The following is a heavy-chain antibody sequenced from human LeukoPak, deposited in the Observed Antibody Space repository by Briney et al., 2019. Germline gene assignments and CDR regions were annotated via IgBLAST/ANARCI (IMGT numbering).Heavy chain of an antibody. V-gene: IGHV1-2*02. J-gene: IGHJ4*02. Sequence: ASVKVSCKASGYTFTGYHMHWVRQAPGQGLEWMGWINPNSGGTNYAQKFQGRVTMTRDTSISTAYMVLSRLRSDDTAVYYCATALWFGEGTLDYWGQGTLVTVSS. D-gene: IGHD3-10*01. CDR1: GYTFTGYH. CDR2: INPNSGGT. CDR3: ATALWFGEGTLDY.